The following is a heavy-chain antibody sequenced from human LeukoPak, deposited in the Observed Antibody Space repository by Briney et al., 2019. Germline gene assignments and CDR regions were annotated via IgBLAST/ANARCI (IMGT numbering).Heavy chain of an antibody. CDR2: INPNSGGT. J-gene: IGHJ6*03. V-gene: IGHV1-2*02. D-gene: IGHD2-2*01. Sequence: GASVKVSCKASGYTFTGYYMHWVRQASGQGLEWMGWINPNSGGTNYAQKFQGRVTMTRDTSISTAYMELSRLRSDDTAVYYCARETKVVPATSYYYYYYYMDVWGKGTTVTISS. CDR3: ARETKVVPATSYYYYYYYMDV. CDR1: GYTFTGYY.